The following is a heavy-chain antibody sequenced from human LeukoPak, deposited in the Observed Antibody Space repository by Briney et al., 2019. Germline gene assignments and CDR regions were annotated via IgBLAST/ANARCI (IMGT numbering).Heavy chain of an antibody. V-gene: IGHV3-33*01. J-gene: IGHJ4*02. Sequence: GGSLRLSCVTSGFTFSEFAMHWVRQVPGKGLEWVAAIWYDGSDKYYADSVKGRSTISRDNSKNTLYLQMNSLRAEDTAVYYCARDWAGMTAPGPFDYWGQGTLVTVSS. D-gene: IGHD6-13*01. CDR3: ARDWAGMTAPGPFDY. CDR1: GFTFSEFA. CDR2: IWYDGSDK.